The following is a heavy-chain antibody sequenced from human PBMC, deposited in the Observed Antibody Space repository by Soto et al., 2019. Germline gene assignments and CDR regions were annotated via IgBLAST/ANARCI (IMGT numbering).Heavy chain of an antibody. CDR3: ARDSVLVVVVPAAISY. Sequence: GVSMRVSRTAAGCNFISYGMRWVRKAPGKGLEWVAVISYDGSNKYYADSVKGRFTISRDNSKNTLYLQMNSLRAEDTAVYYCARDSVLVVVVPAAISYWGQGTLVTVSS. CDR1: GCNFISYG. V-gene: IGHV3-30-3*01. J-gene: IGHJ4*02. D-gene: IGHD2-2*01. CDR2: ISYDGSNK.